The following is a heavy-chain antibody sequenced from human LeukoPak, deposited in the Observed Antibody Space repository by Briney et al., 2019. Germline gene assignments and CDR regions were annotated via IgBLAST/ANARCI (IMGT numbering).Heavy chain of an antibody. Sequence: GGSLRLSCAASGFTFSSYAMSWVSQAPGKRLEWVSAISGSGGSTYYADSVKGRFTISRDNSKNTLYLQMNSLRAEDTAVYYCAKTGSSRVEYFQHWGQGTLVTVSS. J-gene: IGHJ1*01. D-gene: IGHD2-15*01. CDR2: ISGSGGST. CDR3: AKTGSSRVEYFQH. V-gene: IGHV3-23*01. CDR1: GFTFSSYA.